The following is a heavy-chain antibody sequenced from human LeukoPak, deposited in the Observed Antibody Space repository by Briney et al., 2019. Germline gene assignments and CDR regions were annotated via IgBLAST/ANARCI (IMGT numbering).Heavy chain of an antibody. J-gene: IGHJ4*02. Sequence: GGSLRLSCAASGFTFSGSAIHWVRQASGKGLEWVGRIRDKANSYATAYIASVKGRFTISRDDSKNTAYPQMSSLKTEDTAVYYCTRWDCTTTGCYPFDYWGQGTLVTVSS. D-gene: IGHD2-2*01. V-gene: IGHV3-73*01. CDR1: GFTFSGSA. CDR3: TRWDCTTTGCYPFDY. CDR2: IRDKANSYAT.